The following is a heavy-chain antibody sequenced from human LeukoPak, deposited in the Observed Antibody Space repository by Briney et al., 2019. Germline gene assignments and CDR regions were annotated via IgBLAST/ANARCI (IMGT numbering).Heavy chain of an antibody. CDR3: ARSEGWDPMVRGVLPFDY. CDR2: ICAYNGNT. D-gene: IGHD3-10*01. CDR1: LYTLTRYG. V-gene: IGHV1-18*01. J-gene: IGHJ4*02. Sequence: GASVTDSFMASLYTLTRYGISWVRQARGQGREWMGRICAYNGNTHYTQKLQGGVTITTETSTRTAYMLMRSLRSDDTAVYYWARSEGWDPMVRGVLPFDYGGQGTLVTVPS.